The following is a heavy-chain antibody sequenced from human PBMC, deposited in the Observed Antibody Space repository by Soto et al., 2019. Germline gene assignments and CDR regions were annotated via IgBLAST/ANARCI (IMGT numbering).Heavy chain of an antibody. Sequence: GGSLRLSCTASGFTFGDYAMSWFRQAPGKGLEWVGFIRSKAYGGTTEYAASVKGRFTISRDDSKSIAYLQMNSLKTEDTAVYYCTYYYYGSGSHLSYYYYYMDVWGKGTTVTVSS. CDR2: IRSKAYGGTT. V-gene: IGHV3-49*03. D-gene: IGHD3-10*01. J-gene: IGHJ6*03. CDR3: TYYYYGSGSHLSYYYYYMDV. CDR1: GFTFGDYA.